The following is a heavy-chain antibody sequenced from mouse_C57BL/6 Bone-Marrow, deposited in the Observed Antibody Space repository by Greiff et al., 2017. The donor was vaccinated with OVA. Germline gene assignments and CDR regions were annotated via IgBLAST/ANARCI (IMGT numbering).Heavy chain of an antibody. Sequence: EVKVVESGGGLVQPGGSLSLSCAASGFTFTDYYMSWVRQPPGKALEWLGFIRNKANGYTTEYSASVKGRFTISRDNSQSILYLQMNALRAEDSATYYCARLYYGNYGRSYYAMDYWGQGTSVTVSS. V-gene: IGHV7-3*01. J-gene: IGHJ4*01. CDR1: GFTFTDYY. CDR3: ARLYYGNYGRSYYAMDY. D-gene: IGHD2-1*01. CDR2: IRNKANGYTT.